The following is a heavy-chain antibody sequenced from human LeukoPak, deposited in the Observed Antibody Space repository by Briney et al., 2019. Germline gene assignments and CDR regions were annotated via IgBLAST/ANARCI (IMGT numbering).Heavy chain of an antibody. CDR2: ISYDGSDK. CDR3: ARDPRGVVSSSYFDS. CDR1: GFTFSSYA. Sequence: GGSLRLSCAASGFTFSSYAMHWVRQAPGKGLVWVALISYDGSDKYSADSVKGRFTISRDNSKNTLYLQMNSLRAEDTAVYYCARDPRGVVSSSYFDSWGQGTLVTVSS. D-gene: IGHD3-10*01. J-gene: IGHJ4*02. V-gene: IGHV3-30*04.